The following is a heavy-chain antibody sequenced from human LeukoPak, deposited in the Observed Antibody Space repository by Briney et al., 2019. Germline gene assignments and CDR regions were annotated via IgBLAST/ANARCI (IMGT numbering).Heavy chain of an antibody. CDR3: ARDREYYYDSDFDY. J-gene: IGHJ4*02. CDR2: IKQDGSEK. CDR1: GFAFSSYW. Sequence: GGSLRLSCAASGFAFSSYWMSWVRQAPGKGLEWVANIKQDGSEKYYVDSVKGRFTISRDNAKNSLYLQMNSLRAEDTAVYYCARDREYYYDSDFDYWGQGTLVTVSS. V-gene: IGHV3-7*01. D-gene: IGHD3-22*01.